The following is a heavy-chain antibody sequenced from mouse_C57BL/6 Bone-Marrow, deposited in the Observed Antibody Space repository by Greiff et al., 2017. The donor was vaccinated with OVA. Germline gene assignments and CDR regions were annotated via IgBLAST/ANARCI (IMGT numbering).Heavy chain of an antibody. D-gene: IGHD2-3*01. CDR2: IWSGGST. CDR1: GFSLTSYG. V-gene: IGHV2-2*01. Sequence: VKLVESGPGLVQPSQSLSITCTVSGFSLTSYGVHWVRQSPGKGLEWLGVIWSGGSTDYNAAFISRLSISKDNSKIQVFCKMNSLKADDTSIYYCARNDGGYYSAYWGQGTLVTVSA. CDR3: ARNDGGYYSAY. J-gene: IGHJ3*01.